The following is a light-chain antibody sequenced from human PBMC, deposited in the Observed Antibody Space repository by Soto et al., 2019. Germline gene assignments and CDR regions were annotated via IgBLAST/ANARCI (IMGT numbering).Light chain of an antibody. CDR2: VAS. J-gene: IGKJ1*01. CDR1: LGISNS. V-gene: IGKV1-17*03. CDR3: LQQNSYPRT. Sequence: DIQMTQSPSAMSASVGDRVTITCRASLGISNSLAWFQQKPGKVPKRLIYVASSLQSGVPSRFSGSGSAAESTLTISSLQPEDFATYYCLQQNSYPRTFGQGTKVEIK.